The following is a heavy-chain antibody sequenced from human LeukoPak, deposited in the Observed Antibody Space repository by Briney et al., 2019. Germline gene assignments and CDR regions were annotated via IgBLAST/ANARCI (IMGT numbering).Heavy chain of an antibody. D-gene: IGHD6-19*01. CDR3: ARAIAVAGPYYFDY. CDR1: GFTFSDYS. CDR2: IGSVTTYT. Sequence: GGSLRLSRAASGFTFSDYSMNWVRQAPGKGLEWVSYIGSVTTYTHYADSVKGRFTISRDNAKNSLYLQMNSLRAEDTAVYYCARAIAVAGPYYFDYWGQGTLVTVSS. V-gene: IGHV3-21*01. J-gene: IGHJ4*02.